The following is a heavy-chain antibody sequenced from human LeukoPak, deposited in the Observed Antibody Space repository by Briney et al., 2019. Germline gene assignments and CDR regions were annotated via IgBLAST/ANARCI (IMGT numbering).Heavy chain of an antibody. Sequence: PGGSLRLSCAASGFTFSSYAMHWVRQAPGKGLEWVAAISYDGSNKYYADSVKGRFTISRDSSKNTLYLQMNSLRVEDTAVYYCAGSPKYSSSWYEYFQHWGQGTLVTVSS. D-gene: IGHD6-13*01. CDR1: GFTFSSYA. CDR2: ISYDGSNK. V-gene: IGHV3-30*01. J-gene: IGHJ1*01. CDR3: AGSPKYSSSWYEYFQH.